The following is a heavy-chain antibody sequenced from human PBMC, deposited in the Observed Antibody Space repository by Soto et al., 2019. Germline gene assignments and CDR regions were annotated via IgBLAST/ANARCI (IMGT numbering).Heavy chain of an antibody. CDR1: GGSISSGGYY. D-gene: IGHD3-10*01. V-gene: IGHV4-31*03. J-gene: IGHJ6*03. Sequence: SETLSLTCTVSGGSISSGGYYWSWIRQHPGKGLEWIGYIYYSGSTYYNPSLKSRVTISVDTSKNQFSLKLSSVTAADTAVYYCASWGGFYYGSGRFNPDNYMDVWGKGTTVTVSS. CDR3: ASWGGFYYGSGRFNPDNYMDV. CDR2: IYYSGST.